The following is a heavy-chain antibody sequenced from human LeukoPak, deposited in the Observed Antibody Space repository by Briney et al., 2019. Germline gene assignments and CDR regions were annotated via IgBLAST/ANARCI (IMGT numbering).Heavy chain of an antibody. Sequence: GGSLRLSCAASGFTVSSNYMSWVRQAPGKGLEWVSVIYSGGSTYYADSVKGRFTISRDNSKNTLYLQMNSLRAEDTAVYYCAKDLRGSLWPSYYDSSGYYSWGQGTLVTVSS. J-gene: IGHJ4*02. D-gene: IGHD3-22*01. CDR1: GFTVSSNY. CDR2: IYSGGST. CDR3: AKDLRGSLWPSYYDSSGYYS. V-gene: IGHV3-66*01.